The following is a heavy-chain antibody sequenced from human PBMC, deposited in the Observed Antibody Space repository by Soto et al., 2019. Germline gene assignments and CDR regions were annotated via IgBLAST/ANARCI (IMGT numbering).Heavy chain of an antibody. D-gene: IGHD4-17*01. V-gene: IGHV1-69*02. CDR1: GGTFSSYT. CDR2: IIPILGIA. CDR3: ARVLDYGSNWFDP. Sequence: GASVKVYCKASGGTFSSYTISWVRQAPGQGLEWMGRIIPILGIANYAQKFQGRVTITADKSTSTAYMELSSLRSEDTAVYYCARVLDYGSNWFDPWGQGTLVTVSS. J-gene: IGHJ5*02.